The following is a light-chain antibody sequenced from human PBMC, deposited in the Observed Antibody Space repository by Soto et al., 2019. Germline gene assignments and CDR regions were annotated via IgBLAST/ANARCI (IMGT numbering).Light chain of an antibody. Sequence: DIQMTQSPSSLSASVGDRITITCRASQGISSYLAWYQQKPGKVPNLLIYATSSLQSGVPSRFSGSGSGTYFTLTISSLHPEEVATYYFQKKNSASRTFGQGNKVEIK. V-gene: IGKV1-27*01. CDR1: QGISSY. CDR2: ATS. CDR3: QKKNSASRT. J-gene: IGKJ1*01.